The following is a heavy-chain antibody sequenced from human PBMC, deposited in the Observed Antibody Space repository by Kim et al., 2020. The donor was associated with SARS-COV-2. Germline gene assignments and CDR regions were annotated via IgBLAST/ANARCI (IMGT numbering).Heavy chain of an antibody. D-gene: IGHD3-3*01. J-gene: IGHJ6*02. Sequence: ASVKVSCKASGYTFTSYAMHWVRQAPGQRLEWMGWINAGNGNTKYSQKFRGRVTITRDTSASTAYMELSSLRSEDTAVYYCARSSGRFLEWLSDYYGMDVWGQGTTVTVSS. CDR2: INAGNGNT. CDR3: ARSSGRFLEWLSDYYGMDV. CDR1: GYTFTSYA. V-gene: IGHV1-3*01.